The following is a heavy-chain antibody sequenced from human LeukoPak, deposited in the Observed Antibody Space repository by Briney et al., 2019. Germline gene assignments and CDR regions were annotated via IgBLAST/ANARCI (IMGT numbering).Heavy chain of an antibody. Sequence: SETLSLTCVVSGVSITHNWWTWVRQPPGKGLEWIGEIYHSGNTSYSPSLKTRVTISIDTSENRLSLKLNSVTAADTAVYYCATRDQSRTDVVPPDSWGQGTLVTVSS. D-gene: IGHD5-18*01. CDR1: GVSITHNW. V-gene: IGHV4/OR15-8*02. J-gene: IGHJ4*02. CDR2: IYHSGNT. CDR3: ATRDQSRTDVVPPDS.